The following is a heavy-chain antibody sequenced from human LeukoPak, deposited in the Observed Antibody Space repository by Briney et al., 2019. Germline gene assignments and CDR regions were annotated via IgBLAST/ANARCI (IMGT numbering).Heavy chain of an antibody. Sequence: PPETLSLTPAVSRYSISVAYYWAWIRQPPGKGREWIATIFLGRSTHYKPSLMSRLTMSMDTYKTQFSLQLTPVTAAATAVYYCARYDSRGSSSTQLEYWGQGILVTISS. J-gene: IGHJ4*02. CDR2: IFLGRST. V-gene: IGHV4-38-2*01. CDR3: ARYDSRGSSSTQLEY. D-gene: IGHD1-1*01. CDR1: RYSISVAYY.